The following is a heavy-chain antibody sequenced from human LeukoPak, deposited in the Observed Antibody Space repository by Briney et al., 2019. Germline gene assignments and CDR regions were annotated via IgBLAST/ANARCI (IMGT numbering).Heavy chain of an antibody. Sequence: AGRSLRLSWAAAGFTFSRYGMSWVRQAPGKGLAWVSSISGTGASTFYADSVKGRFTISRDNFKNTIYMPMNSLRAEDTAVYSCAVIVIITPDDFDIWGQGTMVPVSS. CDR2: ISGTGAST. CDR3: AVIVIITPDDFDI. CDR1: GFTFSRYG. D-gene: IGHD3-22*01. J-gene: IGHJ3*02. V-gene: IGHV3-23*01.